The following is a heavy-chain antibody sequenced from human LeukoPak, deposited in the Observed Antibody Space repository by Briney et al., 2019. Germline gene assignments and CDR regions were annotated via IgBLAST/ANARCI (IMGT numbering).Heavy chain of an antibody. J-gene: IGHJ4*02. Sequence: GASVKVSCKVSGYTLTELSMHWVRQAPGKGLEWMGGFDPEDGETIYAQKFQGRVTMTEDTSTDTAYMELSSLRSEDTAVYYCATRSGYDWEPDYWGQETLVTVSS. CDR1: GYTLTELS. V-gene: IGHV1-24*01. CDR2: FDPEDGET. D-gene: IGHD5-12*01. CDR3: ATRSGYDWEPDY.